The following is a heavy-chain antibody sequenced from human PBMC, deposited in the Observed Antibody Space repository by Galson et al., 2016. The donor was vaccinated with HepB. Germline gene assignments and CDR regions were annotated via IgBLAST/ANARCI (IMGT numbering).Heavy chain of an antibody. CDR3: ARQYRGGPSDY. CDR2: IFHSGRV. D-gene: IGHD6-25*01. V-gene: IGHV4-4*02. Sequence: ETLSLTCAVPGGSISSSDWWSWVRQPPGQGLEWIGQIFHSGRVNYTPSLASRVTISIDTSNNHFSLRLTSVTAADTALYYCARQYRGGPSDYWGQGTLVIVSS. CDR1: GGSISSSDW. J-gene: IGHJ4*02.